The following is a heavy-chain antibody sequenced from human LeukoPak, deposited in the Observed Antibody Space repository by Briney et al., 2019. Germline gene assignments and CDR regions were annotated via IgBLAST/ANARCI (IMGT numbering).Heavy chain of an antibody. Sequence: PGGSLRLSCAASGFTFSIYAMSWVRQAPGKGLEWVSSISGSGGSTYYADSVKGRFTISRDNSKNTLYLQMNSLRAEDTAVYYCAKSFLAMTTVTSLDYWGQGTLVTVSS. CDR3: AKSFLAMTTVTSLDY. D-gene: IGHD4-17*01. CDR2: ISGSGGST. V-gene: IGHV3-23*01. J-gene: IGHJ4*02. CDR1: GFTFSIYA.